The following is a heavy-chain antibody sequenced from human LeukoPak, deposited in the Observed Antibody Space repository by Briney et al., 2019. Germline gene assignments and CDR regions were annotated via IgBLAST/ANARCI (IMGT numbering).Heavy chain of an antibody. CDR1: GCTFTSYD. J-gene: IGHJ5*02. D-gene: IGHD1-26*01. CDR3: ARVHSGSYNWFDP. CDR2: MNPNSGNT. V-gene: IGHV1-8*03. Sequence: ASLKLSCKASGCTFTSYDFNWVRQATGQGLEWMGWMNPNSGNTGYAQKFQGRVTITRNTSISTAYMELSSVSSEDTAVYYCARVHSGSYNWFDPWGQGTLVTVSS.